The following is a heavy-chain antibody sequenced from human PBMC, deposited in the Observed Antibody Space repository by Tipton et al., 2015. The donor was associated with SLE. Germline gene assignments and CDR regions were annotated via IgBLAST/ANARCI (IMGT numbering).Heavy chain of an antibody. CDR3: ARKFRVAGIYYYYYMDV. Sequence: TLSLTCAVSGYSISSGYYWGWIRQPPGKGLEWIGSIYHSGSTYYNPSLKSRVTISVDTSKNQFSLKLSSVTAADTAVYYCARKFRVAGIYYYYYMDVWGKGTTVTVSS. CDR2: IYHSGST. D-gene: IGHD6-19*01. V-gene: IGHV4-38-2*01. J-gene: IGHJ6*03. CDR1: GYSISSGYY.